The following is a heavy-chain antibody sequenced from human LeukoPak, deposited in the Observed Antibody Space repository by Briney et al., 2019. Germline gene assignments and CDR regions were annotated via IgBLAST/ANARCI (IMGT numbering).Heavy chain of an antibody. CDR2: INLEGSQK. CDR3: ARDVDYANPRHDY. J-gene: IGHJ4*02. V-gene: IGHV3-7*01. D-gene: IGHD4/OR15-4a*01. Sequence: GGSLRLSCAASGFTFFNNWMSWVRQAPGKWLEWVANINLEGSQKYYVDSLKGRFTISRDNTKNLLYLEMNSLRVEDTAFYYCARDVDYANPRHDYWGQGTLVTVSS. CDR1: GFTFFNNW.